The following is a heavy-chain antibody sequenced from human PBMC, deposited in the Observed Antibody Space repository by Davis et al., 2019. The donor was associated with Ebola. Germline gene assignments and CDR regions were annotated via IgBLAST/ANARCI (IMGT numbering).Heavy chain of an antibody. J-gene: IGHJ3*02. D-gene: IGHD2-21*02. CDR2: ISGGTSAT. Sequence: PGGSLRLSCAASGFTFSGSSMNWVRQAPGKGLEWVSHISGGTSATCYADSVKGRFTISRDNVKNSLYLQMNSLRDEDRAVYYCARGVDYGFDIWGQGTTVTVSS. CDR1: GFTFSGSS. CDR3: ARGVDYGFDI. V-gene: IGHV3-48*02.